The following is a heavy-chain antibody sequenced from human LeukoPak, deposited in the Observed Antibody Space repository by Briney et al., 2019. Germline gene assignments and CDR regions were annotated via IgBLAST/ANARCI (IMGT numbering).Heavy chain of an antibody. CDR2: IIPIFGTA. V-gene: IGHV1-69*06. D-gene: IGHD6-19*01. CDR1: GGTFSSYA. J-gene: IGHJ4*02. CDR3: ARGDSSGRFDY. Sequence: ASVKVSCKASGGTFSSYAISWVRQAPGQGLEWMGGIIPIFGTANYAQKFQGRVTITADKSTSTAYMELSSLRSEDTAVYYCARGDSSGRFDYWGQRTLVTVSS.